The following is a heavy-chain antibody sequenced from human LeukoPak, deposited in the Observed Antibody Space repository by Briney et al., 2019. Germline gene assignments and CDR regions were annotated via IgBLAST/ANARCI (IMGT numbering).Heavy chain of an antibody. J-gene: IGHJ6*03. CDR1: GFTFSSHA. V-gene: IGHV3-30-3*01. Sequence: GGSLRLSCAASGFTFSSHAMHWVRQAPGKGLEWVAVISYDGSNKYYADSVKGRFTISRDNSKNTLYLQMNSLRAEDTAVYYCARVGGLAYYYYYYMDVWGKGTTVTVSS. CDR3: ARVGGLAYYYYYYMDV. CDR2: ISYDGSNK. D-gene: IGHD3-16*01.